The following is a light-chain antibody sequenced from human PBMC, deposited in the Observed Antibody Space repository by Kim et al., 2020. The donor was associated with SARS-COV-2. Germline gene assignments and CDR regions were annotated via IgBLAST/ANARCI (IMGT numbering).Light chain of an antibody. V-gene: IGKV1-5*03. CDR1: QSISSW. J-gene: IGKJ2*01. CDR2: KAS. CDR3: QQYNTYPYT. Sequence: DIQMTQSPSTLSASVGDRVTITCRASQSISSWLAWYQQKPGKAPNLVIYKASSLESGVPSRFSGSGSGTEFTLTISSLQPDDFATYYCQQYNTYPYTFGQGTKLEI.